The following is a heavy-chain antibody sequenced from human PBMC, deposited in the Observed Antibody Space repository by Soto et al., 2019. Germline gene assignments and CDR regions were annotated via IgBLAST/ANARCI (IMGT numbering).Heavy chain of an antibody. CDR2: IKSKTDGGTT. Sequence: EVQLVESGGGLVKPGGSLRLSCAASGFTFSNAWMSWVRQAPGKGLEWVGRIKSKTDGGTTDYAAPVKGRFTISRDDSKNTLYLQMNSLKTEDTAVYYCYGSGSYRQEYFQHWGQGTLVTVSS. CDR1: GFTFSNAW. V-gene: IGHV3-15*01. D-gene: IGHD3-10*01. J-gene: IGHJ1*01. CDR3: YGSGSYRQEYFQH.